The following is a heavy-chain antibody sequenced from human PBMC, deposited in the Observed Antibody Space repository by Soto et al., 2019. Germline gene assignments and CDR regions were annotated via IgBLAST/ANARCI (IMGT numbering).Heavy chain of an antibody. J-gene: IGHJ4*02. CDR2: IYYSGST. V-gene: IGHV4-39*01. D-gene: IGHD3-22*01. CDR3: ARPRASVVTQAYFDV. Sequence: PGETLSLTCAASGDTISSKSFYWVWIRQPPGEGVWLIGSIYYSGSTYNNPSLKSRVSMSIDKSKDQFYLKLKSVTAADTAVYFCARPRASVVTQAYFDVWGPGSLVTVSS. CDR1: GDTISSKSFY.